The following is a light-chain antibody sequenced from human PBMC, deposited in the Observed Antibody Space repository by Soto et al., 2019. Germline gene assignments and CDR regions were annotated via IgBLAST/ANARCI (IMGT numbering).Light chain of an antibody. Sequence: QSVLTQPPSVSAAPGQKVTISCSGSSSNIGNNYVYWYQQLPGTAPKLLIYDNNKRPSGIPNRFSCSKSVTSATLGITGLQIGVEADHYCGTWHRSLGAHVVFGGGTQLTVL. J-gene: IGLJ2*01. CDR3: GTWHRSLGAHVV. V-gene: IGLV1-51*01. CDR2: DNN. CDR1: SSNIGNNY.